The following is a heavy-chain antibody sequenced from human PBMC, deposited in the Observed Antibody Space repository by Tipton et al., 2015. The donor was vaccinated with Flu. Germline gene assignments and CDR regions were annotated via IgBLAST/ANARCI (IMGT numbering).Heavy chain of an antibody. CDR3: ARGSGSGTYVVFDY. CDR1: NDSVSSGSYY. V-gene: IGHV4-61*02. J-gene: IGHJ4*02. Sequence: TLSLTCTVSNDSVSSGSYYWSWIRQPAGKGLEWIGRIHASGSTRYNPSLKNRVSISLDMSKNQFSLKLTSVAAADTAVYYCARGSGSGTYVVFDYWGQGTLVTVSS. CDR2: IHASGST. D-gene: IGHD3-10*01.